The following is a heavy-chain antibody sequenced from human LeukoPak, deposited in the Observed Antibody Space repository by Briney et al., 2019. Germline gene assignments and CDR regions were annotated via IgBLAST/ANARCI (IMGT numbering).Heavy chain of an antibody. CDR2: ISTSSDSI. D-gene: IGHD3-10*01. V-gene: IGHV3-48*02. Sequence: PGGSLRLSCEASGFTFRSYSMNWVRQAPGKGLEWISYISTSSDSIYYADSVKGRFTISRDNVKNSLFLQMNSLRDDDTAVYYCAKWGSGSYYKGSFDYWGQGTLVTVSS. CDR1: GFTFRSYS. J-gene: IGHJ4*02. CDR3: AKWGSGSYYKGSFDY.